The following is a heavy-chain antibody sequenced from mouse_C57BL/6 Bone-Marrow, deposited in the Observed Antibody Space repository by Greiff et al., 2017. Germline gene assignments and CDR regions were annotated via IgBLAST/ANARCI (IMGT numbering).Heavy chain of an antibody. V-gene: IGHV1-81*01. CDR1: GYTFTSYG. J-gene: IGHJ4*01. CDR2: IYPRSGNT. Sequence: QVQLKESGAELARPGASVKLSCKASGYTFTSYGISWVKQRTGQGLEWIGEIYPRSGNTYYNEKFKGKATLTADKSSSTAYMELRSLTSEDSAVYFCASSRGRYAMDYWGQGTSVTVSS. D-gene: IGHD1-1*01. CDR3: ASSRGRYAMDY.